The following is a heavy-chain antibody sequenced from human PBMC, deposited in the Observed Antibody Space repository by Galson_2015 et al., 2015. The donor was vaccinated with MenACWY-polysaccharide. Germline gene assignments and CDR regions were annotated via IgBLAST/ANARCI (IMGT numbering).Heavy chain of an antibody. CDR2: INPNSGGT. Sequence: SVKVSCKASGYTFTGYYMHWVRQAPGQGLEWMRWINPNSGGTNYAQKFQGRVTMTRDTSISTAYMELSRLRSDDTAVYYCARGGGSGSYYGAFDIWGQGTMVTVSS. J-gene: IGHJ3*02. CDR1: GYTFTGYY. V-gene: IGHV1-2*02. D-gene: IGHD1-26*01. CDR3: ARGGGSGSYYGAFDI.